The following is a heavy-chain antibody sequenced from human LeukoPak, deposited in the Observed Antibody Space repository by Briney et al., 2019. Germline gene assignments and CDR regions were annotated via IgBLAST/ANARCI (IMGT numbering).Heavy chain of an antibody. CDR3: ARGVGQDAFDI. D-gene: IGHD1-26*01. CDR2: ISGSGGST. V-gene: IGHV3-23*01. Sequence: GGSLRLSCAASGFTFSSYAMSWVRQAPGKGLEWVSGISGSGGSTYYADSVKGRFTFSKDNSKNTLYLQMTNLRVEDTAVYYCARGVGQDAFDIWGQGTMVTVSS. CDR1: GFTFSSYA. J-gene: IGHJ3*02.